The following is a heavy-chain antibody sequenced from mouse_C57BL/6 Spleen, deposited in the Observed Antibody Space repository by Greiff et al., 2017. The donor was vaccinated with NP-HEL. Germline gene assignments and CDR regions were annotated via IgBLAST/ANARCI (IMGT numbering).Heavy chain of an antibody. V-gene: IGHV1-80*01. D-gene: IGHD1-1*01. CDR2: IYPGDGDT. Sequence: VQLQQSGAELVKPGASVKISCKASGYAFSSYWMNWVKQRPGKGLEWIGQIYPGDGDTNYNGKFKGKATLNADKSSSTAYMQLSSLTSEDSAVYFCARSLITTVVATKAMDYWGQGTSVTVSS. J-gene: IGHJ4*01. CDR3: ARSLITTVVATKAMDY. CDR1: GYAFSSYW.